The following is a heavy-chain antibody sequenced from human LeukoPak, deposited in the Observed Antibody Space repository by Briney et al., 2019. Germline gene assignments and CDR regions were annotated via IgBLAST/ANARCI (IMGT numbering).Heavy chain of an antibody. CDR2: IYHSGST. V-gene: IGHV4-4*02. CDR1: GGSISSSNW. CDR3: AREDRGSNYGYDYNYGMDV. D-gene: IGHD5-18*01. Sequence: PSETLSLTCAVSGGSISSSNWWSWVRQPPGKGLEGVGEIYHSGSTNYNPSLKSRVTISVDKSKNQFSLKMSSVTAADTAVYYCAREDRGSNYGYDYNYGMDVWGQGTAVTVSS. J-gene: IGHJ6*02.